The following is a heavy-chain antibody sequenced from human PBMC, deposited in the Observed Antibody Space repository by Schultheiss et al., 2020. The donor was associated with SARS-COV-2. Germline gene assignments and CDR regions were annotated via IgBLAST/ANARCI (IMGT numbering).Heavy chain of an antibody. Sequence: GGSLRLSCAASGFTFSSSWMHWVCQAPEKGQEWVADIKCDGGDKYYVDSVKGRFTISRDNAKNTLYLQMNSLRAEDTAVYYCARDPDDFWSGFGVDYWGQGTLVTVSS. J-gene: IGHJ4*02. CDR1: GFTFSSSW. V-gene: IGHV3-52*02. D-gene: IGHD3-3*01. CDR2: IKCDGGDK. CDR3: ARDPDDFWSGFGVDY.